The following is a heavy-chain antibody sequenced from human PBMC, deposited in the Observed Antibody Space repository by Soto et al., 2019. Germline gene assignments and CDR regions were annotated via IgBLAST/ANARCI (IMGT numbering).Heavy chain of an antibody. V-gene: IGHV3-11*06. Sequence: PGGSLRLSCAASGFNFRDYYMTWIRQAPGKGPEWISHISGSSAYTDYADSVKGRFSVSIDNAKKSVYLQMDSLRVEDSGLYYCARDGLQLRGSSLYGLDVWGQGTTVTVSS. D-gene: IGHD2-2*01. CDR3: ARDGLQLRGSSLYGLDV. CDR2: ISGSSAYT. CDR1: GFNFRDYY. J-gene: IGHJ6*02.